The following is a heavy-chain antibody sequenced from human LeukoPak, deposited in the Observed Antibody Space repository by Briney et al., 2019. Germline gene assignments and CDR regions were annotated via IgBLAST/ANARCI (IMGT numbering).Heavy chain of an antibody. D-gene: IGHD6-19*01. CDR3: AGIAVAEDTMGYFDY. Sequence: GGSLRLSCAASGFTFSSYSMNWVRQAPGKGLEWVSSISSSSSYIYYADSVKGRFTIPRDNAKNSLYLQMNSLRAEDTAVYYCAGIAVAEDTMGYFDYWGQGTLVTVSS. CDR2: ISSSSSYI. CDR1: GFTFSSYS. J-gene: IGHJ4*02. V-gene: IGHV3-21*01.